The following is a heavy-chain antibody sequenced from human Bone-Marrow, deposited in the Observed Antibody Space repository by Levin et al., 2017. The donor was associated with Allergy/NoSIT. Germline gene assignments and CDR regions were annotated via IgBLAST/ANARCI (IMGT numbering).Heavy chain of an antibody. J-gene: IGHJ3*02. Sequence: GGSLRLSCEASGFTFSSYWMHWVRQIPGKGLVWVSRIVADGSRRNYADSVKGRFTTSSDNAKKTVFLQMNSLRADDTGVYYCAREESDCSGGRCYSNGFDMWGQGTMVTVSS. V-gene: IGHV3-74*01. CDR2: IVADGSRR. CDR1: GFTFSSYW. D-gene: IGHD2-15*01. CDR3: AREESDCSGGRCYSNGFDM.